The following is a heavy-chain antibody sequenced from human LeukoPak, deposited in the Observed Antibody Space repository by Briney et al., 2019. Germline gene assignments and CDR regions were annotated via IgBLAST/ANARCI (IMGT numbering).Heavy chain of an antibody. Sequence: ASVKVSCKASGYTFTSYYMHWVRQAPGKGLEWMGGFDPEDGETIYAQKFQGRVTMTEDTSTDTAYMELSSLRSEDTAVYYCATSSSGWYGWFDPWGQGTLVTVSS. V-gene: IGHV1-24*01. CDR2: FDPEDGET. CDR1: GYTFTSYY. D-gene: IGHD6-19*01. J-gene: IGHJ5*02. CDR3: ATSSSGWYGWFDP.